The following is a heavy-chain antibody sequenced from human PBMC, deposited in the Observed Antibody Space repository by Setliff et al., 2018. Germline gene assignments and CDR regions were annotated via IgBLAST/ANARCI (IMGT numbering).Heavy chain of an antibody. CDR2: IYYRGST. CDR3: ARVSMYSSSWKDRYIDY. D-gene: IGHD6-13*01. V-gene: IGHV4-39*07. CDR1: GGSISSSSYY. Sequence: PSETLSLTCTVSGGSISSSSYYWGWIRQPPGKGLEWIGSIYYRGSTYYNPSLKSRVTISVDTSKNQFSLKLSSVTAADTAVYYCARVSMYSSSWKDRYIDYWGQGTLVTVSS. J-gene: IGHJ4*02.